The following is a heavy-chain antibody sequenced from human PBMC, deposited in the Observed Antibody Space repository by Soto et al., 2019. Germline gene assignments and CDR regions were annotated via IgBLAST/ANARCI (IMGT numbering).Heavy chain of an antibody. CDR2: ISYDGSNK. J-gene: IGHJ5*02. V-gene: IGHV3-30-3*01. D-gene: IGHD6-19*01. CDR1: GFTFSSYA. Sequence: GGSLRLSCAASGFTFSSYAMHWVRQAPGKGLEWVAVISYDGSNKYYADSVKGRFTISRDNSKNTLYLQMNSLRAEDTAVYYCARDQSSSGWYGGRNWFDPWGQGTLVTVSS. CDR3: ARDQSSSGWYGGRNWFDP.